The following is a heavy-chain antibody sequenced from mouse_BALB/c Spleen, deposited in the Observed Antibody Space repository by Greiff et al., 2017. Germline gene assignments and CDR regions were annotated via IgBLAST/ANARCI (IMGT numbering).Heavy chain of an antibody. CDR1: GYTFTDYN. V-gene: IGHV1-18*01. J-gene: IGHJ1*01. D-gene: IGHD2-1*01. CDR2: INPNNGGT. Sequence: VQLKESGPELVKPGASVKIPCKASGYTFTDYNMDWVKQSHGKSLEWIGDINPNNGGTIYNQKFKGKATLTVDKSSSTAYMELRSLTSEDTAVYYCARSGNYPHWYFDVWGAGTTVTVSS. CDR3: ARSGNYPHWYFDV.